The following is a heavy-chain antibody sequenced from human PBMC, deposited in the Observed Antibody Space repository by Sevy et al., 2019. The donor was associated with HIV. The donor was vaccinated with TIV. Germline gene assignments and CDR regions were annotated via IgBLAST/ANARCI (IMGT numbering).Heavy chain of an antibody. D-gene: IGHD3-22*01. J-gene: IGHJ3*01. CDR3: AKALNPALESMIEVILRTLKGFDV. Sequence: GGSLRLSCTASGLTFNTHAMTWVRQAPGKGLEWVSIISGPGLSTYYADSVKGRFTISRDNSQNTLYLQMNSLRVDDTATYYCAKALNPALESMIEVILRTLKGFDVWGQGTMVTVSS. V-gene: IGHV3-23*01. CDR1: GLTFNTHA. CDR2: ISGPGLST.